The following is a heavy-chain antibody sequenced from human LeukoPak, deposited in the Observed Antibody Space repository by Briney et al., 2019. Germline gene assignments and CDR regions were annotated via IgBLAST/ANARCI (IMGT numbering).Heavy chain of an antibody. CDR3: ARDYRSSTSCWFDY. D-gene: IGHD2-2*01. CDR2: ISSSSSTI. J-gene: IGHJ4*02. Sequence: GGSLRLSCAASGFTFSSYSMNWVRQAPGKGLEWVSYISSSSSTIYYADSVKGRFTISRDNAKNSLYLQMNSLRAEDTAVYYCARDYRSSTSCWFDYWGQGTLVTVSS. V-gene: IGHV3-48*04. CDR1: GFTFSSYS.